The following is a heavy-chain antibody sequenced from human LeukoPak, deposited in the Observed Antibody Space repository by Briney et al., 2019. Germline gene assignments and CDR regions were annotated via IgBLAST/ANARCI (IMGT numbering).Heavy chain of an antibody. D-gene: IGHD5-18*01. V-gene: IGHV3-23*01. J-gene: IGHJ4*02. Sequence: GGSLRLSCAASGFTFSSYAMSWVRQAPRKGLEWVSAISGSGGSTYYADSVKGRFTISRDNSKNTLYLQMNSLRAEDTAVYYCAKDARARGYSYGYDYWGQGTLVTVSS. CDR3: AKDARARGYSYGYDY. CDR1: GFTFSSYA. CDR2: ISGSGGST.